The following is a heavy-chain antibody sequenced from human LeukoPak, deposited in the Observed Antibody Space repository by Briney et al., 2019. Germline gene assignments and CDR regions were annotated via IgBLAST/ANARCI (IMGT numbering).Heavy chain of an antibody. V-gene: IGHV3-7*01. CDR1: GFSSSRSW. D-gene: IGHD3-10*01. Sequence: PGGSLRLSCVASGFSSSRSWMSWVRQAPGKGLEWVANIKVDGSEKHYLDSVEGRFIISRDNAKNSLHLQMNNLRAEDAAEYYCVRDGPFGSGTFGYWAQGTLVSVSS. CDR3: VRDGPFGSGTFGY. CDR2: IKVDGSEK. J-gene: IGHJ4*02.